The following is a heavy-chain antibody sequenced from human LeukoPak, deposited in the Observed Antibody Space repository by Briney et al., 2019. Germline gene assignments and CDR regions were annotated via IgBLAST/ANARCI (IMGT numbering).Heavy chain of an antibody. CDR2: ISRSGSTI. CDR3: ARAMSTFGGVRNYFDS. D-gene: IGHD3-16*01. Sequence: GGSLRLSCAASGFTFSDYYMSWIRQAPGKGLEWVSYISRSGSTIYYADSVKGRFTISRDNAKNSLYLQIDSLRAEDSAVYYCARAMSTFGGVRNYFDSWGQGTLVTVSS. V-gene: IGHV3-11*04. J-gene: IGHJ4*02. CDR1: GFTFSDYY.